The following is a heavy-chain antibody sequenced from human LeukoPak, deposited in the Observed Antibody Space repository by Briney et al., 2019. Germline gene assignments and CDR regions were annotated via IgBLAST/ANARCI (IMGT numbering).Heavy chain of an antibody. V-gene: IGHV4-34*01. CDR2: INHSGST. D-gene: IGHD6-13*01. CDR1: GGSFSGYY. CDR3: ARRRWHLYFDY. Sequence: SETLSLTCAVYGGSFSGYYWSWIRQPPGKGLEWIGEINHSGSTNYNPSLKSRVTISVDTSKNQFSLKLSSVTAADTAVYYCARRRWHLYFDYWGQGTLVTVSS. J-gene: IGHJ4*02.